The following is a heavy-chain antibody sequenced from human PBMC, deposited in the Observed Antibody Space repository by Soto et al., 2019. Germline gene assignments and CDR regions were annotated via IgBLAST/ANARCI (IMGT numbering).Heavy chain of an antibody. CDR3: ARDQGHSSSHLY. CDR1: GGTFSSYA. J-gene: IGHJ4*02. Sequence: QVQLVQSGAEVKKPGSSVNVSCKASGGTFSSYAISWVRQAPGQGLEWMGGIIPIFGKANYAQKFQGRVNITADESTSTANMELTSLRSEDTAVYYCARDQGHSSSHLYWGQGTLVTVSS. CDR2: IIPIFGKA. V-gene: IGHV1-69*01. D-gene: IGHD6-6*01.